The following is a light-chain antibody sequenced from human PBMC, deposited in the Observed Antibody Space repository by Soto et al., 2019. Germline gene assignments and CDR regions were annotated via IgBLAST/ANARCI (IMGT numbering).Light chain of an antibody. V-gene: IGKV1-5*03. CDR1: QSISSW. CDR3: QQYDSYST. CDR2: KAS. Sequence: DIQMTQFPSTQSASVGDRVIITCRASQSISSWLAWYQQKPGKAPNLLIYKASSLASGVPSRFSGSGFGTEFTLTISSLQPDDIATYYCQQYDSYSTFGGGTKVELK. J-gene: IGKJ4*01.